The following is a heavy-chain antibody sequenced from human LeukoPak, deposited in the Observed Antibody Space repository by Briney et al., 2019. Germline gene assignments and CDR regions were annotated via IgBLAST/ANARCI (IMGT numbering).Heavy chain of an antibody. CDR2: IKQDGSEK. J-gene: IGHJ4*02. CDR3: ARARGTMVRGAPFDY. CDR1: GFTFSSYW. V-gene: IGHV3-7*01. D-gene: IGHD3-10*01. Sequence: GGSLRLSCAASGFTFSSYWMSWVRQAPGKGLEWVANIKQDGSEKYYVDSVKGRFTISRDNAKNSLYLQMNSLRAEDTAVYYCARARGTMVRGAPFDYWGQGTLVTVSS.